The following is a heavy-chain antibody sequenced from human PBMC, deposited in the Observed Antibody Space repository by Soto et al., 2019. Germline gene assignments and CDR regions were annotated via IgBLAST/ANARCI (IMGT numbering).Heavy chain of an antibody. CDR3: ASHGITGTWVYYYGMDV. V-gene: IGHV1-69*12. Sequence: QVQLVQSGAGLKKPGSWLRSSCRAPGAPFTSFAITWVRKAPGQGLEWMGGIIPIFGKENYAQKFQGRVTITADESTSTAYMELSSLRSEDTAVYYCASHGITGTWVYYYGMDVWGQGTTVTVSS. CDR1: GAPFTSFA. CDR2: IIPIFGKE. J-gene: IGHJ6*02. D-gene: IGHD1-7*01.